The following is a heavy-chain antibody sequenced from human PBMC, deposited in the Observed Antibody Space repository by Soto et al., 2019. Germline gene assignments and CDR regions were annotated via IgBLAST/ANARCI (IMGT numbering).Heavy chain of an antibody. CDR2: INAGSGNT. J-gene: IGHJ6*02. Sequence: ASVKVSCKASGYTFTSYAMHWVRQAPGQRLEWMGWINAGSGNTEYSQNFQDRITITRDTSASTVYMELSSLRSEDTAVYYCARDGGDCGYRLAYYYYIGMDVWGQGTTVTVSS. CDR1: GYTFTSYA. V-gene: IGHV1-3*01. D-gene: IGHD2-21*02. CDR3: ARDGGDCGYRLAYYYYIGMDV.